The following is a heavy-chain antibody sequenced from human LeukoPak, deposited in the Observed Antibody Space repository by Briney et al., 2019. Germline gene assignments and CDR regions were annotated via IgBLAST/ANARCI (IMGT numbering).Heavy chain of an antibody. V-gene: IGHV3-9*01. D-gene: IGHD6-13*01. Sequence: SLRLSCAASGFTFDDYAMHWVRHAPGKGLEWVSGISWNSGSIGYADSVKGRFTISRDNAKNSLYLQMNSLRAEDTAVYFCARVGALSSSWLLYWGQGTLVTVSS. J-gene: IGHJ4*02. CDR1: GFTFDDYA. CDR3: ARVGALSSSWLLY. CDR2: ISWNSGSI.